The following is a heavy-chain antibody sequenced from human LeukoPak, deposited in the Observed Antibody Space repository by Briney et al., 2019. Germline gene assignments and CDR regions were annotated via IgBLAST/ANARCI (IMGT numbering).Heavy chain of an antibody. CDR2: IYTSGST. CDR3: ARATYYYDSSGYSDAFDI. J-gene: IGHJ3*02. V-gene: IGHV4-4*07. D-gene: IGHD3-22*01. Sequence: SETLSLTCTVSGGSISSYYWSWIRQPAGKGLEWIGCIYTSGSTNYNPSLKSRVTMSVDTSKNQFSLKLSSVTAADTAVYYCARATYYYDSSGYSDAFDIWGQGTMVTVSS. CDR1: GGSISSYY.